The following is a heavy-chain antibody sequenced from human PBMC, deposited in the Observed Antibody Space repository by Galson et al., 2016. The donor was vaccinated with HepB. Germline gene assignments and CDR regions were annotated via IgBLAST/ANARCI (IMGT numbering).Heavy chain of an antibody. J-gene: IGHJ3*02. D-gene: IGHD2-21*01. V-gene: IGHV4-59*05. CDR2: VYYSGTA. CDR1: GGSISSYY. CDR3: ASHCGGDCYNNLADAFDI. Sequence: SETLSLTCTVSGGSISSYYWSWIRQSAGKGLEWIGSVYYSGTAYYDPSLKSRVSISVDTSKNQFSLRLSSVTAGDTAVYFCASHCGGDCYNNLADAFDIWGRGTMVTVSS.